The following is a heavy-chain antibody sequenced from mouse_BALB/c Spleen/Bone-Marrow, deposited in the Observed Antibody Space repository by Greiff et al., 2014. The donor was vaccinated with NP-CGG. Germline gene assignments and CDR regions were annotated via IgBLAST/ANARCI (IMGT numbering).Heavy chain of an antibody. D-gene: IGHD1-1*01. J-gene: IGHJ3*01. Sequence: QVQLQQSGAELVRPGTSVKVSCKASGYAFTTYLIEWVKQRPGQGLEWIGVINPGSGGTNYNEKFKGKATLTADKSSSTAYMQLSSLTSDDSAVYFCARRYYSFAYWGQGTLVTVSA. V-gene: IGHV1-54*01. CDR3: ARRYYSFAY. CDR2: INPGSGGT. CDR1: GYAFTTYL.